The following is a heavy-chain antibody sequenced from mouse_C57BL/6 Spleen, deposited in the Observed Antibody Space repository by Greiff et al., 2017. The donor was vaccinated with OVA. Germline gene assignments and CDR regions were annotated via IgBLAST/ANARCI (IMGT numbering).Heavy chain of an antibody. CDR3: NRGRTGPVYFDD. CDR1: GFTFSDAW. J-gene: IGHJ2*01. V-gene: IGHV6-6*01. CDR2: IRNKANNHAT. D-gene: IGHD3-1*01. Sequence: EVKVVESGGGLVQPGGSMKLSCAASGFTFSDAWMDWVRQSPEKGLEWVAAIRNKANNHATYYAESVKGRFTISRDDSNRSVYLQMNSLRAEDTGINDCNRGRTGPVYFDDWGKGTTLTVSS.